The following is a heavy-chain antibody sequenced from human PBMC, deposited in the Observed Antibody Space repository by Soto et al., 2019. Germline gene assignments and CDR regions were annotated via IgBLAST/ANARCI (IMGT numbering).Heavy chain of an antibody. Sequence: QVQLVQSGAEVTKPGASVKVSCKASGGTFSSYAISWVRQAPGQGLGWMGGIIPIFGTANYAQKFQGRVTITADESTSTAYRELSSLRSEDTAVYYCAREGASGSHIGYWGQGSLVTVSS. CDR2: IIPIFGTA. CDR1: GGTFSSYA. V-gene: IGHV1-69*01. D-gene: IGHD3-22*01. CDR3: AREGASGSHIGY. J-gene: IGHJ4*02.